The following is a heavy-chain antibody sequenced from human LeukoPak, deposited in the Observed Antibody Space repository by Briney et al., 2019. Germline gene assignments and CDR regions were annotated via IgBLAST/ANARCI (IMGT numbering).Heavy chain of an antibody. CDR3: ARAISWFDP. Sequence: SETLSLTCAVYGGSFSGYYWSWIRQPPGKGLEWIGEINHSGSTNYNPSLKSPVTISVDTSKNQFSLKLNSVTAADTAVYYCARAISWFDPWGQGTLVTVSS. V-gene: IGHV4-34*01. CDR2: INHSGST. J-gene: IGHJ5*02. CDR1: GGSFSGYY.